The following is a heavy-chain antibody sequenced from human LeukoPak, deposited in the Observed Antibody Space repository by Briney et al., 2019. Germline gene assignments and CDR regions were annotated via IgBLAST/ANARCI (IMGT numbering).Heavy chain of an antibody. J-gene: IGHJ5*01. CDR1: GYTFSRYA. D-gene: IGHD3-22*01. V-gene: IGHV3-30*01. CDR3: FTGSAYYYDS. CDR2: TSPDGNEK. Sequence: GRSLRLSCAASGYTFSRYAMHWVRQAPGKGLEWVAVTSPDGNEKYYADSVKGRFTISRDNPKNTVFLQMNSLSTEDTAVYSCFTGSAYYYDSWGQGTLVTVSS.